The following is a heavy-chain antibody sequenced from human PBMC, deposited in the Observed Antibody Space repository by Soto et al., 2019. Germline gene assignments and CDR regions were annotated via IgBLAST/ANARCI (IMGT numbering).Heavy chain of an antibody. D-gene: IGHD1-26*01. CDR2: IYHSGST. Sequence: SETLSLTCAVAGDSISSGYYWGWIRQPPGKGLEWIGSIYHSGSTYYNPSLKSRVTISVDTSKNQFSLKLSSVTAADTAVYYCARDLVVGEGMDVWGQGTTVTVSS. CDR1: GDSISSGYY. J-gene: IGHJ6*02. CDR3: ARDLVVGEGMDV. V-gene: IGHV4-38-2*02.